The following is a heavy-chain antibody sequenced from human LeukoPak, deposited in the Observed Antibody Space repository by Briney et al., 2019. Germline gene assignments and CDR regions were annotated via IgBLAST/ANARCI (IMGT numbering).Heavy chain of an antibody. V-gene: IGHV4-39*01. CDR3: AKSGGYGLIDY. Sequence: SETLSLTCTVSGGSISGSSYYWGWIRQPPGKGLEWIGNIYDSGSTYYNASLQSRVTISIDTSKNQFSLRLSSVTAADTAMYYCAKSGGYGLIDYWGQGTLVTVSS. CDR2: IYDSGST. CDR1: GGSISGSSYY. J-gene: IGHJ4*02. D-gene: IGHD1-26*01.